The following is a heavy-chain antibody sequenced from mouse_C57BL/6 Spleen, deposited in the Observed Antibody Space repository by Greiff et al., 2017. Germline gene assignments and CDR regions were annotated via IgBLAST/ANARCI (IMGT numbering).Heavy chain of an antibody. CDR3: ARHGSSYYYAMDY. CDR1: GYTFTSYW. CDR2: IHPNSGSN. Sequence: QVQLQQPGAELVKPGASVKLSGKASGYTFTSYWMHGVKQRPGQGLEWGGMIHPNSGSNNYNEKFKSNATLSVDKSSITAYMQLSSLTSDDSAVYYCARHGSSYYYAMDYWGQGTSVTVSS. J-gene: IGHJ4*01. D-gene: IGHD1-1*01. V-gene: IGHV1-64*01.